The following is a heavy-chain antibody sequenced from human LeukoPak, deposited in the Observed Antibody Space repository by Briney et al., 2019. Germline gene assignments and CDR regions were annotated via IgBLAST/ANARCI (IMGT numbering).Heavy chain of an antibody. CDR1: GFTVSSNY. D-gene: IGHD1-14*01. Sequence: GGSLRLSCAASGFTVSSNYMSWVRQAPGKGLEWVSVIYSGGSTYYADSVKGRFTISRDNSKNTLYLQMNSLRAEDTAVYYCARDSLITGTTDAFDIWGQGTMVTVSS. V-gene: IGHV3-53*01. CDR2: IYSGGST. CDR3: ARDSLITGTTDAFDI. J-gene: IGHJ3*02.